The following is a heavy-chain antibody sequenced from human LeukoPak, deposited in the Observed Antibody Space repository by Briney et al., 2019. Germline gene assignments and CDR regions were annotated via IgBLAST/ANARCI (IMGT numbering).Heavy chain of an antibody. Sequence: GGSLRLSCAASGLPFSDYSLNWVRQAPGKGLEWVSSISRSGSYIYYADSVKGRFTISRDDAKKSLYLQMNGLRAEDTAVYYCARDRDFGVGNWFDPWGQGTLVTVSS. CDR3: ARDRDFGVGNWFDP. CDR2: ISRSGSYI. V-gene: IGHV3-21*01. D-gene: IGHD3-3*01. J-gene: IGHJ5*02. CDR1: GLPFSDYS.